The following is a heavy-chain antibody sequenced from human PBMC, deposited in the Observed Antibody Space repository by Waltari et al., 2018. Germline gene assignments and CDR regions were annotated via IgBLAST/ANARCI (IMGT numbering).Heavy chain of an antibody. J-gene: IGHJ3*02. V-gene: IGHV3-7*01. CDR2: IKKDGSEE. CDR3: ARDQWFAFDI. Sequence: VQLVESGGGLVQPGGSLRLPCAASGSTFRSYWMSWVRQAPGKGLEWVANIKKDGSEEYYVDSVRGRFTISRDNAKNSLYLQMNSLRPEDTAVYYCARDQWFAFDIWGQGTMVTVSS. D-gene: IGHD3-22*01. CDR1: GSTFRSYW.